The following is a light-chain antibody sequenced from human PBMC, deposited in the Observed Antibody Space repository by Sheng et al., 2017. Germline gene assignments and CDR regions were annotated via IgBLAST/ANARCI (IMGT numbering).Light chain of an antibody. V-gene: IGLV1-40*01. CDR2: GNN. J-gene: IGLJ3*02. CDR3: QSYDSSLTEV. CDR1: SSNIGAGYD. Sequence: QSVLTQPPSVSGAPGQRVTISCTGNSSNIGAGYDVHWYQQLPGTAPKLLIYGNNNRPSGVPDRFSGSKSGTSASLAITGLQAEDEADYYCQSYDSSLTEVFGGGTKLTVL.